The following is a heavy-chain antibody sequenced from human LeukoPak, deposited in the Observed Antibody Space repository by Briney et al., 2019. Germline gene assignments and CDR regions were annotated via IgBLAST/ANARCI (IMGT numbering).Heavy chain of an antibody. CDR3: ARMDFWSGQLDY. CDR2: IYSGGST. V-gene: IGHV3-66*02. Sequence: GSLRLSCAASGFTVSSNYMSWVRQAPGKGLEWVSVIYSGGSTYYADSVKGRFTISRDNSKNTLYLQMNSLRAEDTAVYYCARMDFWSGQLDYWGQGTLVTVSS. CDR1: GFTVSSNY. J-gene: IGHJ4*02. D-gene: IGHD3-3*01.